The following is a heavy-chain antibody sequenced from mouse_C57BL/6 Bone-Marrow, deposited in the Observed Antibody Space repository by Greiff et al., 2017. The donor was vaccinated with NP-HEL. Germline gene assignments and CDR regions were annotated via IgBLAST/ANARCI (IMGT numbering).Heavy chain of an antibody. CDR2: IDPETGGT. D-gene: IGHD1-1*01. V-gene: IGHV1-15*01. J-gene: IGHJ4*01. Sequence: VQLQQSGAELVRPGASVTLSCKASGYTFTDYEMHWVKQTPVHGLEWIGAIDPETGGTAYNQKFKGKAILTADKSSSTAYMELRSLTSEDSAVYYCTRLGITTVVATDYAMDDWGQGTSVTVSS. CDR3: TRLGITTVVATDYAMDD. CDR1: GYTFTDYE.